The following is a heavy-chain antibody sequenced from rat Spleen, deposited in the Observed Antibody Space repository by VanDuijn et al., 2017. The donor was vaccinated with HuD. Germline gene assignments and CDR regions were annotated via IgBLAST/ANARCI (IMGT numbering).Heavy chain of an antibody. CDR3: AREADKPFHYFDY. CDR1: GFTFNNYW. V-gene: IGHV5-31*01. J-gene: IGHJ2*01. D-gene: IGHD1-6*01. Sequence: EVQLVESGGGLVQPGRSLKLSCVASGFTFNNYWMTWIRQAPGKGLEWVASITNIAGRTHYPDSVKGRFTISRDNAKSTLYLQMESLTSEDTATYYCAREADKPFHYFDYWGQGVMVTVSS. CDR2: ITNIAGRT.